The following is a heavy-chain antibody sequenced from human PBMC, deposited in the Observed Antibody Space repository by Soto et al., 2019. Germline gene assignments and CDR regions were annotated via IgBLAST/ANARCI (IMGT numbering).Heavy chain of an antibody. CDR2: IYSGGST. Sequence: EVQLVESGGGLVQPGGSLRLSCAASGFTVSSNYMSWVRQAPGKGLAWVSVIYSGGSTYYADSVKGRFTISRDNSKNTRYLQMNSLRAEDTAVYYCARPWGRADYYYYYYMDFWGKGTTVTVSS. CDR1: GFTVSSNY. D-gene: IGHD7-27*01. CDR3: ARPWGRADYYYYYYMDF. J-gene: IGHJ6*03. V-gene: IGHV3-66*01.